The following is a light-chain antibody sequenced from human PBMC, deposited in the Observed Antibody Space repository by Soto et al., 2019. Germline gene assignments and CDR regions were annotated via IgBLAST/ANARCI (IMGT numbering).Light chain of an antibody. J-gene: IGLJ3*02. CDR1: SSDVGDYNY. CDR3: CSYAGSYDWV. Sequence: QSALTQPRSVSGSPGQTVTISCTGTSSDVGDYNYVSWYQQHPGKAPKVLIYEVSKRPSGVPDRFSGSKSGNTASLTISGLQAEDEADYYCCSYAGSYDWVFGGGTKLTVL. CDR2: EVS. V-gene: IGLV2-11*01.